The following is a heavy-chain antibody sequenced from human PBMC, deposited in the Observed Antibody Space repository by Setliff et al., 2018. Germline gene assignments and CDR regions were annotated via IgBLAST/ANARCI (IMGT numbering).Heavy chain of an antibody. J-gene: IGHJ4*02. Sequence: ASVKVSCKASGFSFTDYLMNWMRQAPEQGLEWMGRINLNTGNIFYAQEFQGRVTLTRDTSTSTAYMELTGLRYDDTAVYYCAREVLSTVVAWDYWGQGTLVTVSS. CDR2: INLNTGNI. V-gene: IGHV1-2*02. CDR3: AREVLSTVVAWDY. CDR1: GFSFTDYL. D-gene: IGHD4-17*01.